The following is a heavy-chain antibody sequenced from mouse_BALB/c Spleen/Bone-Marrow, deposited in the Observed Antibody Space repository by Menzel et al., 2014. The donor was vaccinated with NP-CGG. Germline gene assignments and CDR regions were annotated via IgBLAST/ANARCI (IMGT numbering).Heavy chain of an antibody. D-gene: IGHD2-1*01. CDR2: VNPNNGGT. J-gene: IGHJ2*01. CDR1: GYSFTGYY. V-gene: IGHV1-26*01. Sequence: DVKLVESGPDLVKPGASVKISCKASGYSFTGYYMHWVKQSHGKSLEWIGRVNPNNGGTSYNQKFKGEAILTVDKSSSTAYMELRSLTSEDSAVYYCARYLYGNYFDYWGQGTTLTVSS. CDR3: ARYLYGNYFDY.